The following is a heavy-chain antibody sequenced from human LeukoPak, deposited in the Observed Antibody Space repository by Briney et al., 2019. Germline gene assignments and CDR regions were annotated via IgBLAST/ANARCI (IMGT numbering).Heavy chain of an antibody. CDR3: AKDLNWGGR. CDR1: GFTFSSYA. CDR2: ISGSGVT. V-gene: IGHV3-23*01. J-gene: IGHJ4*02. D-gene: IGHD7-27*01. Sequence: GGSLRLSCAASGFTFSSYAMSWVRQAPRKGLEWVSGISGSGVTDYADSVKGRFTISRDNSKNTLYLQMNSLRAEDTAVYYCAKDLNWGGRWGQGTLVTVSS.